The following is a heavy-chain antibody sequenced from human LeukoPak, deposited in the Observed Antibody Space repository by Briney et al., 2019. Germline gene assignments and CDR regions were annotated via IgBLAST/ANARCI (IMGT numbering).Heavy chain of an antibody. CDR2: IRYDGSNK. CDR1: GFTFSSYG. V-gene: IGHV3-30*02. Sequence: GGSLRLSCAASGFTFSSYGMHWVRQAPGKGLEWVAFIRYDGSNKCYADSVKGRFTISRDNSKNTLYLQMNSLRAEDTAVYYCAKNSGRSGLFDPWGQGTLVTVSS. J-gene: IGHJ5*02. D-gene: IGHD3-10*01. CDR3: AKNSGRSGLFDP.